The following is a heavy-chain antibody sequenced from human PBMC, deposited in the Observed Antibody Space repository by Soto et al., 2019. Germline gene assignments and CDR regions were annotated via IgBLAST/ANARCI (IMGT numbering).Heavy chain of an antibody. V-gene: IGHV1-18*01. Sequence: QVQLVQSGAEVKKPGASVKVSCKASGYTFTSYGISWVRQAPGQGLEWMGWISAYNGNTNYAQKLQGRVTMTTDTSTSTAYRELRSLRSDDTAVYYCARGGRDYVWGSYRRHYYFDYWGQGTLVTVSS. CDR1: GYTFTSYG. CDR3: ARGGRDYVWGSYRRHYYFDY. J-gene: IGHJ4*02. D-gene: IGHD3-16*02. CDR2: ISAYNGNT.